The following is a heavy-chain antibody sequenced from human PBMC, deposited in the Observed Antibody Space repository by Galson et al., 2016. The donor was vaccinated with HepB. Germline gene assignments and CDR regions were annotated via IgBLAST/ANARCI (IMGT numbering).Heavy chain of an antibody. CDR2: ISAYNGNT. CDR3: ARRTSATLNYYYNGMDG. V-gene: IGHV1-18*01. Sequence: SVKVSCKASGYTFTSYGISWVRQAPGQGLEWMGWISAYNGNTNYAQKLQGRVTMTTNTSTSTAYMELRSLRSDDTAVYYCARRTSATLNYYYNGMDGLGQGTTVTVSS. CDR1: GYTFTSYG. D-gene: IGHD5-12*01. J-gene: IGHJ6*02.